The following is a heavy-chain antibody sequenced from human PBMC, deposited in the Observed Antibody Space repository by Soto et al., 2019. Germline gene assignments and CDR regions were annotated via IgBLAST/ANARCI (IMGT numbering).Heavy chain of an antibody. J-gene: IGHJ4*02. CDR2: ISSSSYI. CDR3: ARDISYYYDSSGYHDY. CDR1: GFTFSSYS. Sequence: GGSLRLSCAASGFTFSSYSMNWVRQAPGKGLEWVSSISSSSYIYYADSVKGRFTISRDNAKNSLYLQMNSLRAEDTAVYYCARDISYYYDSSGYHDYWGQGTLVTVSS. V-gene: IGHV3-21*01. D-gene: IGHD3-22*01.